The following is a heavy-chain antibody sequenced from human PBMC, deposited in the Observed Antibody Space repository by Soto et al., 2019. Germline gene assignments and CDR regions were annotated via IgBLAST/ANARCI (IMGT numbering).Heavy chain of an antibody. CDR2: IYDTGST. V-gene: IGHV4-59*01. D-gene: IGHD3-9*01. CDR1: GSDITTYY. Sequence: PSETLALTCSVFGSDITTYYWSWLRQSPGKGLDWIWHIYDTGSTSYNPSLKRRVTISVDTSNKQFSLRLSAVTAADTAVYYCARCPIDHNWFDPWGQGTLVTVSS. CDR3: ARCPIDHNWFDP. J-gene: IGHJ5*02.